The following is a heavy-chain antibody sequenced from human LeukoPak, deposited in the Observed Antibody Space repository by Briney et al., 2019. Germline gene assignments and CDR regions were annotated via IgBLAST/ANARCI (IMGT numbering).Heavy chain of an antibody. Sequence: GASVKVSCKLSGYTLTELSMHWVRQAPGKGLEWMGGFDPEDGETIYAQKFQGRVTMTEDTSTDTAYMELSSLRSEDTAVYYCATDPLGYYDSSGHTSPFDYWGQGTLVTVSS. CDR1: GYTLTELS. CDR3: ATDPLGYYDSSGHTSPFDY. J-gene: IGHJ4*02. D-gene: IGHD3-22*01. CDR2: FDPEDGET. V-gene: IGHV1-24*01.